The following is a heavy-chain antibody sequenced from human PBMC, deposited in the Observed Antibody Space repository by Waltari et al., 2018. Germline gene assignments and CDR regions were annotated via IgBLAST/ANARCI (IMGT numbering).Heavy chain of an antibody. D-gene: IGHD3-22*01. CDR1: GFTFSSYG. V-gene: IGHV3-30*02. CDR2: IRYDGSNK. Sequence: QVQLVESGGGVVQPGGSLRRSCAASGFTFSSYGLNWVRQAPGKGLEGVAFIRYDGSNKYYADSVKGRFTISRDNSKNTLYLQMNSLRAEDTAVYYCAKEVGYYDSSGYYYDYYYMDVWGKGTTVTVSS. CDR3: AKEVGYYDSSGYYYDYYYMDV. J-gene: IGHJ6*03.